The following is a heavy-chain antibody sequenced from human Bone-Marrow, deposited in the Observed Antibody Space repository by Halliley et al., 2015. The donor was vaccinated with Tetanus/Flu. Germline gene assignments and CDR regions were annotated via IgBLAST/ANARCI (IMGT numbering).Heavy chain of an antibody. V-gene: IGHV3-48*03. J-gene: IGHJ4*02. Sequence: SLRLSCAASGFIFSRYDMHWVRQVPGKGLEWVSYISSGGTTINYADSVKGRFTIARDNAKNSLFLEMNSLRVEDTAVYYCAGSICGDCLYFENWGRGTLVTVSS. D-gene: IGHD2-21*02. CDR1: GFIFSRYD. CDR3: AGSICGDCLYFEN. CDR2: ISSGGTTI.